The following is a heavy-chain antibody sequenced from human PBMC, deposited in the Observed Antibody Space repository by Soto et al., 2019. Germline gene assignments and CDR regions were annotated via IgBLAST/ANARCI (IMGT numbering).Heavy chain of an antibody. J-gene: IGHJ4*02. V-gene: IGHV4-39*01. CDR3: ARQHYYGSGSAPHY. CDR1: GGSISSSSYY. D-gene: IGHD3-10*01. CDR2: IYCSGST. Sequence: SETLSLTCTVSGGSISSSSYYWGWIRQPPGKGLEWIGSIYCSGSTYYNPSLKSRVTISVDTSKNQFSLKLSSVTAADTAVYYCARQHYYGSGSAPHYWGQGTLVTVSS.